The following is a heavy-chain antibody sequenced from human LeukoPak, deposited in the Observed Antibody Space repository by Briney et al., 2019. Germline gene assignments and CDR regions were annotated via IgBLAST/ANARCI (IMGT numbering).Heavy chain of an antibody. CDR1: GGSISSNY. CDR2: IYNSGST. Sequence: SETLSLTCTVSGGSISSNYRSWIRQPAGKGLEWIGRIYNSGSTNYNTNYNPSLSSRVTMSVDTSKNQFSLKLNSVTAADTAVYYCARAIWYGSGTTAFDYWGQGTLVTVSS. D-gene: IGHD3-10*01. J-gene: IGHJ4*02. CDR3: ARAIWYGSGTTAFDY. V-gene: IGHV4-4*07.